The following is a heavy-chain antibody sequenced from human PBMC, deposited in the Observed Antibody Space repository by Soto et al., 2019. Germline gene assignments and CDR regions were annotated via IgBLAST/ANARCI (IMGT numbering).Heavy chain of an antibody. Sequence: QVQLVESGGGVVQPGRSLRLSCAASGFTFSSYGMHWVRQAPGKGLEWVAVISYDGSNKYYADSVKGRFTISRDNSKNTLYLQMNSLRAEDTAVYYCAKGSLAAAGLIYYFDYWGQGTLVTVSS. CDR3: AKGSLAAAGLIYYFDY. J-gene: IGHJ4*02. V-gene: IGHV3-30*18. CDR1: GFTFSSYG. D-gene: IGHD6-13*01. CDR2: ISYDGSNK.